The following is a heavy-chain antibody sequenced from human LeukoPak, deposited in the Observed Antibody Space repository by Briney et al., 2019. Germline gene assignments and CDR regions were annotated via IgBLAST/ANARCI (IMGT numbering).Heavy chain of an antibody. J-gene: IGHJ4*02. V-gene: IGHV3-53*01. D-gene: IGHD3-9*01. CDR3: ARDYDNSVGYFDY. CDR2: LYVGGGT. Sequence: EGSLRLSCAASGFTVSNNYMSWVRQAPGKGLEWVSVLYVGGGTYYADSVKGRFTISRDNSKNTLFLQMNSLRAEDTAVYYCARDYDNSVGYFDYWGQGTLVTVSS. CDR1: GFTVSNNY.